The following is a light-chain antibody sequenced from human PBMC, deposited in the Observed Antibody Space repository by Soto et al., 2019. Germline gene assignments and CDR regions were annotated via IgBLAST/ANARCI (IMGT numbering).Light chain of an antibody. J-gene: IGLJ1*01. V-gene: IGLV1-40*01. CDR2: GNR. CDR3: QSYDSSLSGYV. CDR1: SSNIGAGYD. Sequence: QSVLTQPPSVSGTPGQRVTISCTGSSSNIGAGYDVHWYQHLPGTPHKLLIYGNRNRPSGVPDRSSGFKAGTSGSLAITGLQGEDEADDDCQSYDSSLSGYVFGTGTKLTVL.